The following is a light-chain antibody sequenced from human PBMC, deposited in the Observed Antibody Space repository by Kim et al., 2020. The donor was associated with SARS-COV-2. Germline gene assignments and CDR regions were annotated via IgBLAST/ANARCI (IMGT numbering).Light chain of an antibody. J-gene: IGLJ1*01. V-gene: IGLV3-19*01. CDR2: DKD. CDR1: SRRSYY. CDR3: NSRDSSGDHFV. Sequence: LGPTVRITCRRDSRRSYYASWYQQEQGQAPSPVMFDKDDRPSGIPDRFSGSSSGDTASLTITGAQAEDEADYYCNSRDSSGDHFVFGPGTKVTVL.